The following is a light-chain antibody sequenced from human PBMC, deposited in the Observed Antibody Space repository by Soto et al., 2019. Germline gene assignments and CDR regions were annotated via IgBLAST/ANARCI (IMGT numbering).Light chain of an antibody. J-gene: IGLJ2*01. Sequence: QSVLTQPPSVSGAPGQRVTISCTGSSSNIGAGYDVQWYQQLPGAAPKLLIFGNSNLTSGVPDRFSGSRSGTSASLAITGLQAEDEADYFCQSYDISLSVSVIFGGGTKLTVL. V-gene: IGLV1-40*01. CDR2: GNS. CDR1: SSNIGAGYD. CDR3: QSYDISLSVSVI.